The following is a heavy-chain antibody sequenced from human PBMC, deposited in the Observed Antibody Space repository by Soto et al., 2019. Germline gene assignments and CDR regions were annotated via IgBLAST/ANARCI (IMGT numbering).Heavy chain of an antibody. CDR3: ARVPIMVEIPPAPSGWFDP. CDR2: IHQSGST. J-gene: IGHJ5*02. CDR1: GDSISKTNW. Sequence: PSETLSLTCTVSGDSISKTNWWSWVRQPPGKGLEWIGEIHQSGSTNYSPSLKGRVTISVDNSKNQFSLKLRSVSAADTSVYYCARVPIMVEIPPAPSGWFDPWGQGTLVTVSS. D-gene: IGHD2-2*01. V-gene: IGHV4-4*02.